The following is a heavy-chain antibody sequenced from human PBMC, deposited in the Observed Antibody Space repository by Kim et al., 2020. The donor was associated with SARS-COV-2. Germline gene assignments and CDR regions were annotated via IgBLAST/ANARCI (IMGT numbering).Heavy chain of an antibody. J-gene: IGHJ6*02. CDR2: IIPIFGTA. V-gene: IGHV1-69*13. CDR3: ARGLDRGLWFAGDV. Sequence: SVKVSCKTSGGTFSSYAVNWVRQAPGQGLEWMGGIIPIFGTANYAQKFQGRVTITADESTSTAYMELNSLRSEDTAVYYCARGLDRGLWFAGDVWGQGT. CDR1: GGTFSSYA. D-gene: IGHD3-10*01.